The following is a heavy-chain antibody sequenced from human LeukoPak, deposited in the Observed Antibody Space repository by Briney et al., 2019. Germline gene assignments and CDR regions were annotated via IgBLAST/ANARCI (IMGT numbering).Heavy chain of an antibody. J-gene: IGHJ4*02. CDR2: INSAGDTT. CDR3: LRVRYNERGGDY. V-gene: IGHV3-74*01. D-gene: IGHD1-1*01. CDR1: GFTLRDSW. Sequence: GGALRLSCAGSGFTLRDSWMHWVRQAAGRGLVWVSRINSAGDTTSYADSVKGRFTISRDNAKNTVHLQMNSVRAEDTAVYYCLRVRYNERGGDYWGRGTLVTVSS.